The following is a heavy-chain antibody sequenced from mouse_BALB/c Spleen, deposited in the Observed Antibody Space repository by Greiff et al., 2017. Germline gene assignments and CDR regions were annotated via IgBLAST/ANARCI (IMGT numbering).Heavy chain of an antibody. D-gene: IGHD3-2*02. CDR1: GFTFSSFG. J-gene: IGHJ3*01. Sequence: EVKLMESGGGLVQPGGSRKLSCAASGFTFSSFGMHWVRQAPEKGLEWVASISSGGSTYYPDSVKGRFTISRDNARNILYLQMSSLRSEDTAMYYCARGKATEGFAYWGQGTLVTVSA. V-gene: IGHV5-6-5*01. CDR3: ARGKATEGFAY. CDR2: ISSGGST.